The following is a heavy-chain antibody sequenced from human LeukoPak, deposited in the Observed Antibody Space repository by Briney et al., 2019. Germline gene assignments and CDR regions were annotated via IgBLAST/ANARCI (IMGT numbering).Heavy chain of an antibody. CDR2: IKDDGSAK. CDR1: GFTFTNYW. CDR3: ARVYSDIYYYYYYMDV. D-gene: IGHD4-17*01. V-gene: IGHV3-7*01. Sequence: GGSLRLSCAASGFTFTNYWMTWVRQAPGKGLEWVANIKDDGSAKYYVDSVKGRFTISRDDAKNSLYLQMNSLRAEDTAVYYCARVYSDIYYYYYYMDVWGKGTTVTISS. J-gene: IGHJ6*03.